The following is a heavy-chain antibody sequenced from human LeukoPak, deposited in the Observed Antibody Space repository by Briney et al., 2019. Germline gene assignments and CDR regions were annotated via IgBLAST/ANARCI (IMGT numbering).Heavy chain of an antibody. CDR1: GGSISSYY. CDR2: IYYSGST. J-gene: IGHJ4*02. Sequence: ASETLSLTCTVSGGSISSYYWSWIRQPPGKGLEWIGYIYYSGSTNYNPSLKSRVTISVDTSKNQFSLKLSSVTAADTAAYYCARVGGGPYYFDYWGQGTLVTVSS. V-gene: IGHV4-59*12. CDR3: ARVGGGPYYFDY. D-gene: IGHD4-23*01.